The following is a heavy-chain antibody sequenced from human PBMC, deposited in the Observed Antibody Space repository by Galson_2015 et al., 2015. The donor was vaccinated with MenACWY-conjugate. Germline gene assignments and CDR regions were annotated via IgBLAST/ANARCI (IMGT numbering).Heavy chain of an antibody. D-gene: IGHD1-26*01. Sequence: SLRLSCAASGFTFSSHWMHWVRQAPGKGLVWVSRINSDGSSTSCADSVKGRFTISRDNAKNTLYLQMNSLRAEDTAVYYCARLGGNYKTTSHFDYWGQGTLVTVSS. CDR1: GFTFSSHW. CDR3: ARLGGNYKTTSHFDY. J-gene: IGHJ4*02. CDR2: INSDGSST. V-gene: IGHV3-74*01.